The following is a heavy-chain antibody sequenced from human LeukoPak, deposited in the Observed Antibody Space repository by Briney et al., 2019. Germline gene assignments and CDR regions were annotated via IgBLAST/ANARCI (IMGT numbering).Heavy chain of an antibody. D-gene: IGHD3-16*01. CDR2: IYYSGST. CDR1: GGSISSYY. CDR3: ARDQRGNDAFDV. Sequence: SETLSLTCTVSGGSISSYYWSWIRQPPGKGLEWIGYIYYSGSTNYNPSLKSRVTISVGTSKNQFSLKLSSVTAADTAVYYCARDQRGNDAFDVWGQGTMVTVSS. V-gene: IGHV4-59*01. J-gene: IGHJ3*01.